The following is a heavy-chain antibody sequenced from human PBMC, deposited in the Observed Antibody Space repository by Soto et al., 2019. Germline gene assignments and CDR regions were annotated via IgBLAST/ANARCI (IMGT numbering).Heavy chain of an antibody. D-gene: IGHD4-17*01. CDR1: GGSFSSADYY. CDR3: VSHHGDYPHFDS. J-gene: IGHJ4*02. Sequence: SETLSLTCTVSGGSFSSADYYWTWIRQPPGKGLEWIGYIYCSGSTYYNPSLRSRLTPSLDRSRKQFSLKLTSVTAADTAVYYCVSHHGDYPHFDSWGQGTLVTVSS. CDR2: IYCSGST. V-gene: IGHV4-30-4*01.